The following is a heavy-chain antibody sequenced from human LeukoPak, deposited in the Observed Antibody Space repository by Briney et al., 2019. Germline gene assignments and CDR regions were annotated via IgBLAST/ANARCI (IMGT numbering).Heavy chain of an antibody. J-gene: IGHJ4*02. CDR1: GYTFTGYY. CDR3: ARMVGYCSSTSCLVEDY. V-gene: IGHV1-2*06. CDR2: INPNSGGT. Sequence: ASVKVSCKASGYTFTGYYMHWVRQAPGQGLEWMGRINPNSGGTNYAQKFQGRVTMTRDTSISTAYMEMSRLRSDDTAVYYCARMVGYCSSTSCLVEDYWGQGTLVTVSS. D-gene: IGHD2-2*01.